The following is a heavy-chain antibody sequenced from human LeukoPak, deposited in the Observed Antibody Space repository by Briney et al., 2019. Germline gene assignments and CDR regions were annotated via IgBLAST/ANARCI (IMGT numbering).Heavy chain of an antibody. Sequence: PGGSLRLSCAASGFTFSNAWMSWVRQAPGKGLEWVGRIKSKTDGGTTDYAAPVKGRFTISRDDSKSIAYLQMNILRTEDTAVYYCTRQVYGDYDLVDYWGQGTLVTVSS. J-gene: IGHJ4*02. CDR3: TRQVYGDYDLVDY. V-gene: IGHV3-15*01. CDR2: IKSKTDGGTT. CDR1: GFTFSNAW. D-gene: IGHD4-17*01.